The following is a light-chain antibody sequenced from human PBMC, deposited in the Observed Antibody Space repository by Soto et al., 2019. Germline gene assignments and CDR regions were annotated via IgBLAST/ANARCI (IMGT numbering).Light chain of an antibody. Sequence: EIVLTQSPSTLSLSPGDRATLSCRASQSVRNDYLAWYQQKPGQAPRLLIYGASGRATVLPDRFSGSGSGTAFTLSISRLDPEHFEDDYSYYYVNSPAIYTFGQGTKLEIK. J-gene: IGKJ2*01. CDR1: QSVRNDY. CDR2: GAS. CDR3: YYYVNSPAIYT. V-gene: IGKV3-20*01.